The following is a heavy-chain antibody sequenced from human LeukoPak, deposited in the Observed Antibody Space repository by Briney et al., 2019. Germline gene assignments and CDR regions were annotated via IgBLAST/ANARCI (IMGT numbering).Heavy chain of an antibody. CDR2: ISYDGSNK. CDR3: ARGSYYDSSGYYG. D-gene: IGHD3-22*01. Sequence: GGSLRLSCAASGFTFSSYAMHWVRQAPGKGLEWVAVISYDGSNKYYADSVKGRFTISRDNSKNTLYLQMNSLRAEDTAVYYCARGSYYDSSGYYGWGQGTLVTVSP. CDR1: GFTFSSYA. V-gene: IGHV3-30-3*01. J-gene: IGHJ4*02.